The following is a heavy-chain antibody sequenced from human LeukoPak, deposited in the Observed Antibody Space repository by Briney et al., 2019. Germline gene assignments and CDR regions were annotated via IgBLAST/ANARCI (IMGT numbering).Heavy chain of an antibody. CDR1: GGSISSSSYY. Sequence: SETLSLTCTVSGGSISSSSYYWGWIRQPPGKGPAWIGYIYYSGRTNYNPSLKSRVTTSVDTSKNQFSLRLTSVTAADTAVYYCARHSIVPTSHFDFWGQGTLVTVSS. CDR3: ARHSIVPTSHFDF. V-gene: IGHV4-61*05. J-gene: IGHJ4*02. CDR2: IYYSGRT. D-gene: IGHD5-12*01.